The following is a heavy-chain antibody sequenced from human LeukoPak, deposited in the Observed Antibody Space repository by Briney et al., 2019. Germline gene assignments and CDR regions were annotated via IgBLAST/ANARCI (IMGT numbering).Heavy chain of an antibody. Sequence: PSETLSLTCAVYGGSFSGYYWSWIRQPPGKGLEWIGEINHSGSTNYNPSLKSRVTISVDTSKNQFSLKLSSVTAADTAVYYCARAIEVNGGEFDPWGQGTLVTVSS. CDR2: INHSGST. V-gene: IGHV4-34*01. CDR1: GGSFSGYY. CDR3: ARAIEVNGGEFDP. J-gene: IGHJ5*02. D-gene: IGHD2-8*01.